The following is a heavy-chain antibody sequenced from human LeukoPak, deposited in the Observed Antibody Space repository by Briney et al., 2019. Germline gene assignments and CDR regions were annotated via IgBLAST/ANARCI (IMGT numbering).Heavy chain of an antibody. V-gene: IGHV3-30*02. D-gene: IGHD2-2*01. Sequence: GGSLRLSCAAPGFTFSSYGMHWVRQAPGKGLEWVAFIRYDGSNKYYADSVKGRFTISRDNSKNTLYLQMNSLRAEDTAVYYCVKTSGGVVVPAAIDYWGQGTLVTVSS. CDR1: GFTFSSYG. CDR2: IRYDGSNK. J-gene: IGHJ4*02. CDR3: VKTSGGVVVPAAIDY.